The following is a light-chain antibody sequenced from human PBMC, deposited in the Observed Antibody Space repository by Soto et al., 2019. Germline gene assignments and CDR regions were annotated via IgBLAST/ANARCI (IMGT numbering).Light chain of an antibody. CDR2: AAT. CDR1: QSITTY. Sequence: DLQMTQSPSSLSASVGDRVTITCRASQSITTYLNWYQQKPGKAPKLLIYAATSLESGVPSRFSGSGSGTEFTLTIRSLQPEDFATYYCQQSYRASVTFGQGTKVEIK. J-gene: IGKJ1*01. V-gene: IGKV1-39*01. CDR3: QQSYRASVT.